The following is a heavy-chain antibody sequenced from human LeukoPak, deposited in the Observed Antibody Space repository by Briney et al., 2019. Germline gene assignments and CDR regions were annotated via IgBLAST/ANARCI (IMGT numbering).Heavy chain of an antibody. D-gene: IGHD4-17*01. Sequence: GGSLRLSCAASGFTFSSYEMNWVRQAPGKGLEWVSYISSSGSSIYYADSVKGRFTISRDNAKNSLYLQMNSLRAEDTAVYYCARDRDYVDYPVDYWGQGTLVTVSS. CDR2: ISSSGSSI. CDR1: GFTFSSYE. J-gene: IGHJ4*02. V-gene: IGHV3-48*03. CDR3: ARDRDYVDYPVDY.